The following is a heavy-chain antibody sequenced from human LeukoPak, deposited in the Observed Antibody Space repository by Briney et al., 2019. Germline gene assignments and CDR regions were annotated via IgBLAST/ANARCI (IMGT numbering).Heavy chain of an antibody. CDR2: INTSGSS. CDR1: GNSISTYS. CDR3: ARDSRGTAPWYFDV. D-gene: IGHD3-22*01. Sequence: SETLSLTCTVSGFVSGNSISTYSWSWFRQPGGKGLEWLGRINTSGSSNYNPCLKSRVTISEDKSHNQLSLKLSSVTAADTAVYYCARDSRGTAPWYFDVWGRGSLVTVSS. J-gene: IGHJ2*01. V-gene: IGHV4-4*07.